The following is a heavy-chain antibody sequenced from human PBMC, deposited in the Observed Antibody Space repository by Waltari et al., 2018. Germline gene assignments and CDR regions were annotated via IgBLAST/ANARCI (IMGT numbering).Heavy chain of an antibody. J-gene: IGHJ4*02. CDR3: ARVSVAADFDY. Sequence: EVQLVETGGGLIQPGGSLRLSCAASGFTVSSNYMIWVRQAPGKGLEWVSVIYSGGSTYYADSVKGRFTISRDNSKNTLYLQMNSLRAEDTAVYYCARVSVAADFDYWGQGTLVTVSS. V-gene: IGHV3-53*02. CDR1: GFTVSSNY. D-gene: IGHD2-15*01. CDR2: IYSGGST.